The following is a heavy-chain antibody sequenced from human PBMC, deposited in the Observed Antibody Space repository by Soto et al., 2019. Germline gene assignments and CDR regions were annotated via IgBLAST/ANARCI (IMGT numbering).Heavy chain of an antibody. CDR3: ARDRMYDSSYFDY. D-gene: IGHD6-19*01. V-gene: IGHV3-30*03. CDR2: ISYDGSQK. J-gene: IGHJ4*02. CDR1: GFTFTTYG. Sequence: PGGSLRLSCAASGFTFTTYGMHWVRQAPGKGLEWVAIISYDGSQKYYADSVKGRFTISRDNAKNSLYLQMNSLRAEDTAVYYCARDRMYDSSYFDYWGQGTLVTVSS.